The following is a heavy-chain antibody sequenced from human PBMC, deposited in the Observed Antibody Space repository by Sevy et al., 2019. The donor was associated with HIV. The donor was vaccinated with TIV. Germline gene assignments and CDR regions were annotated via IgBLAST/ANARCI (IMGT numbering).Heavy chain of an antibody. J-gene: IGHJ4*02. D-gene: IGHD6-13*01. CDR3: ARDSSSSSFDY. CDR2: IWYDGSNK. V-gene: IGHV3-33*01. CDR1: GFTFSSYG. Sequence: GGSLRLSCAASGFTFSSYGMHWVRQAPGKGLEWVAVIWYDGSNKYYADSVKGRFTISRDNSKNTLHLQMNSLRAEDTAVYYCARDSSSSSFDYWGQGTLVTVSS.